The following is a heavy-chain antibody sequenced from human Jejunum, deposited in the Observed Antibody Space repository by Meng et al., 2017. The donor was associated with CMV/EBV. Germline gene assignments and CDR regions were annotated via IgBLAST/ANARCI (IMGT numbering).Heavy chain of an antibody. CDR3: ARDHFFPDIVGAETKGDDAFDI. CDR2: MSSNGGST. J-gene: IGHJ3*02. Sequence: AMQWVRQAAGKGLEFVSAMSSNGGSTYYANSVKDRFSISRDNSNNMLYLQMGSLRAEDMAVYYCARDHFFPDIVGAETKGDDAFDIWGPGTMVTVSS. V-gene: IGHV3-64*01. CDR1: A. D-gene: IGHD1-26*01.